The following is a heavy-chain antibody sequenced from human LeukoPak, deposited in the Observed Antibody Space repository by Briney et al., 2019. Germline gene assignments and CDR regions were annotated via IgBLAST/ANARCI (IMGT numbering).Heavy chain of an antibody. D-gene: IGHD2-2*01. CDR2: MNPNSGYT. V-gene: IGHV1-8*01. CDR1: GYTFTNYD. Sequence: ASVKVSCKASGYTFTNYDINWVRQATGQGLEWMGWMNPNSGYTGYAQKFQGRFTMTRNTSISTAYMELSSLRSEDTAVYYCARGAVIPATMGYYGMDVWGQGTPVSVSS. CDR3: ARGAVIPATMGYYGMDV. J-gene: IGHJ6*02.